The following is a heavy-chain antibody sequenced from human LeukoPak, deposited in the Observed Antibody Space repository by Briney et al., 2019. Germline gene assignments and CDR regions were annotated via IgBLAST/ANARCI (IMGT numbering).Heavy chain of an antibody. CDR1: GFTFSSYW. Sequence: GGSLRLSCAASGFTFSSYWMSWVRQAPGKGLEWVANIKQDGSEKYYVDSVKGRFTISRENAKNSLYLQMNSLRAEDTAVYYCAREVYCSSTSCYTGYFQHWGQGTLVTVSS. D-gene: IGHD2-2*02. CDR3: AREVYCSSTSCYTGYFQH. CDR2: IKQDGSEK. J-gene: IGHJ1*01. V-gene: IGHV3-7*01.